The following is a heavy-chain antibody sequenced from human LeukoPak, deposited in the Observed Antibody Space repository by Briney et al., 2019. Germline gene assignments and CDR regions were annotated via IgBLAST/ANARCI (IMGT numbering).Heavy chain of an antibody. J-gene: IGHJ3*02. D-gene: IGHD6-19*01. Sequence: GGSLRLSCAASGFTFSRYWITWVRQAPGKGLEWVANIKQDESEKYYVDSVKGRFTVSRDNAKNSLYLQMNSLRAEDTAVYYCARGLAVTARGSFDIWGQGTMVTVPS. V-gene: IGHV3-7*03. CDR3: ARGLAVTARGSFDI. CDR2: IKQDESEK. CDR1: GFTFSRYW.